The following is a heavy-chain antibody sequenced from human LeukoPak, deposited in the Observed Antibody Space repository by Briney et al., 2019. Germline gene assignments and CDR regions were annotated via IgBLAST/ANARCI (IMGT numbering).Heavy chain of an antibody. J-gene: IGHJ4*02. CDR3: TTERAPYDSSGYYYAQ. D-gene: IGHD3-22*01. CDR2: IXTKTDGGTT. CDR1: SXAW. V-gene: IGHV3-15*07. Sequence: SXAWXXWVRQAPGKGVEWXXRIXTKTDGGTTDYAAPVKGRFTISRDDSKNTLYLQMNSLKTEDTAVYYCTTERAPYDSSGYYYAQWGQGTLVTVSS.